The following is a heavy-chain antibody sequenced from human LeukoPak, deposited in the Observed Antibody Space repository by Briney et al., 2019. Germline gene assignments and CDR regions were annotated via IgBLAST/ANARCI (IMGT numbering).Heavy chain of an antibody. Sequence: ASVKVSCKVSGYTLTELSMHWLRQAPGKGLEWMGGFDPEDGETIYAQKFQGRVTMTEDTSTDTAYMELSSLRSEDTAVYYCATAPRYSGSLRSYWGQGTLVTVSS. J-gene: IGHJ4*02. CDR1: GYTLTELS. V-gene: IGHV1-24*01. D-gene: IGHD1-26*01. CDR3: ATAPRYSGSLRSY. CDR2: FDPEDGET.